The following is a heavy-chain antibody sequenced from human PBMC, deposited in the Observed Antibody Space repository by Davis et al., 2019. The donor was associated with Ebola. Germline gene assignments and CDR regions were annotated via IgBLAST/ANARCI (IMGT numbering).Heavy chain of an antibody. CDR2: MNPNSGNT. CDR1: GYTFTGYY. D-gene: IGHD1-26*01. J-gene: IGHJ6*02. V-gene: IGHV1-8*02. Sequence: ASVKVSCQASGYTFTGYYMHWVRHAPGQGLEWMGWMNPNSGNTGYAQKFQGRVTMTRNTSISTAYMELSSLRSEDTAVYYCARGFTTDYYYYGMDVWGQGTTVTVSS. CDR3: ARGFTTDYYYYGMDV.